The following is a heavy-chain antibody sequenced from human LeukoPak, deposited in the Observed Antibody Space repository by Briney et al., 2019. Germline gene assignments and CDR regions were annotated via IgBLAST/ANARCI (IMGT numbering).Heavy chain of an antibody. CDR1: GFTFNSYS. J-gene: IGHJ6*03. CDR3: ARGFGSSIPYSYYYYLDV. CDR2: ISGSRSYI. V-gene: IGHV3-21*01. Sequence: GGSLRLSCAASGFTFNSYSMNWVRQAPGKGLEWVSSISGSRSYIYYADSLKGRFTISRDNAKNSLYLQMNSLRAEDDTAVYYCARGFGSSIPYSYYYYLDVWGKGTTVTVSS. D-gene: IGHD6-6*01.